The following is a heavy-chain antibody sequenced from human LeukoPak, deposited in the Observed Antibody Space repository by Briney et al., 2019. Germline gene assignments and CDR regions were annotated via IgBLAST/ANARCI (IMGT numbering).Heavy chain of an antibody. D-gene: IGHD3-16*02. CDR3: ARDNVWGSYRAFDI. CDR1: GFTFSSYS. Sequence: GGSLRLSCAASGFTFSSYSMNWVRQAPGKGLEWVSSISSSSSYIYYADSVKGRFTISRDNAKNSLYLQMNSLRAEDTAVYYCARDNVWGSYRAFDIWGQGTMVTVSS. J-gene: IGHJ3*02. CDR2: ISSSSSYI. V-gene: IGHV3-21*01.